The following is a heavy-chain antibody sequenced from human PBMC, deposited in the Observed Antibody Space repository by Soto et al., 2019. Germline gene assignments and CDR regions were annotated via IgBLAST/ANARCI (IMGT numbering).Heavy chain of an antibody. CDR2: ISSSSSYI. CDR1: GFTFSSYS. CDR3: ARDDAVTLNYYGMDV. Sequence: ESVGGLVKPGGSLRLSCAASGFTFSSYSMNWVRQAPGKGLEWVSSISSSSSYIYYADSVKGRFTISRDNAKNSLYLQRNSLRAEDTAVYYYARDDAVTLNYYGMDVWGQGTTVTVSS. J-gene: IGHJ6*02. D-gene: IGHD4-17*01. V-gene: IGHV3-21*01.